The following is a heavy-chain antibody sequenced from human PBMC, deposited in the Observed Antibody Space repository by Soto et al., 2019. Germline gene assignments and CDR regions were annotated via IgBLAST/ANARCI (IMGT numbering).Heavy chain of an antibody. CDR2: ISAHNGNT. V-gene: IGHV1-18*01. CDR1: GYAFTTYG. J-gene: IGHJ5*02. Sequence: ASVKVSCKGSGYAFTTYGITWVRQAPGQGLEWMGWISAHNGNTNYAQKLQGRVTMTTDTSTSTAYMELRSLRSDDTAVYYCARGRDMVRGVIGPWGQGTLVTVSS. CDR3: ARGRDMVRGVIGP. D-gene: IGHD3-10*01.